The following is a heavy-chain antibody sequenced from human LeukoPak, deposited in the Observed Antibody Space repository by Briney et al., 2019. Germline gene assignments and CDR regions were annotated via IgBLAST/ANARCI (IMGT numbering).Heavy chain of an antibody. CDR2: IKNDGTSA. V-gene: IGHV3-74*01. J-gene: IGHJ5*02. Sequence: GGSLRLACATSGFTLGNYLMSWLRQAPGKGLVWVSRIKNDGTSASYAESVKGRFIISRDNARNTLYLQMNSLRVDDTAVYYCAKSDWFDPWGRGTLVTVSS. CDR1: GFTLGNYL. CDR3: AKSDWFDP.